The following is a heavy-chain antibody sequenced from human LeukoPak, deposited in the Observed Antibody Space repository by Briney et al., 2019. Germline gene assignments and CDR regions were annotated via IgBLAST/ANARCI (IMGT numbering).Heavy chain of an antibody. CDR2: IYYSGST. Sequence: SETLSLTCTVSGGSISGYYWSWIRQPPGKGLEWIGYIYYSGSTNYNPSLKSRLTISVDTSKSQFSLKLSSVTAADTAVYYCASGVGYCSSTSCYALFDYWGQGTLVTVSS. D-gene: IGHD2-2*01. V-gene: IGHV4-59*12. CDR1: GGSISGYY. CDR3: ASGVGYCSSTSCYALFDY. J-gene: IGHJ4*02.